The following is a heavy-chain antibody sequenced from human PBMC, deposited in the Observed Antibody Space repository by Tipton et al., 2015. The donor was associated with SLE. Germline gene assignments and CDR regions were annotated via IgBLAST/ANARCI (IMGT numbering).Heavy chain of an antibody. Sequence: LRLSCTVSGGSISSHYWSWIRQPPGKGLEWIGYIYYSGSTNYNPSLKSRVTISVDTSKNQFSLKLSSVTAADTAVYYCARASCSGGSCYSAAFDIWGQGTMVTVSS. CDR3: ARASCSGGSCYSAAFDI. V-gene: IGHV4-59*11. J-gene: IGHJ3*02. CDR1: GGSISSHY. D-gene: IGHD2-15*01. CDR2: IYYSGST.